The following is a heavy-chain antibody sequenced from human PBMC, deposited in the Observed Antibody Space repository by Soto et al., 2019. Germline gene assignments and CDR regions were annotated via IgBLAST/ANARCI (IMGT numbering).Heavy chain of an antibody. V-gene: IGHV3-33*01. J-gene: IGHJ6*02. D-gene: IGHD1-1*01. CDR3: SRDRSWRTGYYSGIDV. Sequence: QAHLVESGGGVVQPGGSLKISCAASGFTFTSYAMHWVRQAPGKGLEWVALMWYDRSHTYYAESVKGRFNTSRDESNKILFLHMSGLRAEDTAVYYCSRDRSWRTGYYSGIDVWGQGTTVTVS. CDR2: MWYDRSHT. CDR1: GFTFTSYA.